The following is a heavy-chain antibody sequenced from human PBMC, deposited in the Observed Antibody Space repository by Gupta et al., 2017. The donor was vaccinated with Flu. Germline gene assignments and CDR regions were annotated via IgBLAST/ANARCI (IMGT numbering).Heavy chain of an antibody. J-gene: IGHJ4*02. CDR1: GFTFSEHY. CDR2: ISPSASTI. D-gene: IGHD2-2*01. V-gene: IGHV3-11*01. Sequence: QVQLEESGGGLVKPGGSLRLSWVASGFTFSEHYMSWIRQAPGKGPEWLSYISPSASTINYADSVKGRFAVSRDNAKNSLYLQVNNLRAEDTAVYYCARGSNFDLWGQGTLVTVSS. CDR3: ARGSNFDL.